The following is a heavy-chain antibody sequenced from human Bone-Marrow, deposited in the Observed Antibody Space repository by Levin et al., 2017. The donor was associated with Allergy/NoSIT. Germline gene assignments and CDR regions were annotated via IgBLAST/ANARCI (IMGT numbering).Heavy chain of an antibody. CDR1: GVIFGDSV. J-gene: IGHJ4*02. Sequence: GGSLRLSCTASGVIFGDSVVTWFRQAPGKGLEWVGFIGTKPSGGITEYAASVKGRFTISRDDSNSVAYLQMNSLKTEDTGIYYCTRDTGYSYGYYWGQGTLVTVSS. V-gene: IGHV3-49*03. CDR2: IGTKPSGGIT. CDR3: TRDTGYSYGYY. D-gene: IGHD5-18*01.